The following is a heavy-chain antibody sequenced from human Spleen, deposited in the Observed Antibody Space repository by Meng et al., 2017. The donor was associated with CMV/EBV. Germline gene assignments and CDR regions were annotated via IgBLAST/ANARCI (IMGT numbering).Heavy chain of an antibody. V-gene: IGHV3-74*01. D-gene: IGHD1-1*01. CDR1: GFTFSSYW. Sequence: GESLKISCAASGFTFSSYWMHWVRQAPGKGLVWVSRINSDGSSTSYADSVRGRFTISRDNSKNTLYLQMNSLRAEDTAVYYCASDYKWALDCWGQGAQVTVSS. CDR2: INSDGSST. CDR3: ASDYKWALDC. J-gene: IGHJ4*02.